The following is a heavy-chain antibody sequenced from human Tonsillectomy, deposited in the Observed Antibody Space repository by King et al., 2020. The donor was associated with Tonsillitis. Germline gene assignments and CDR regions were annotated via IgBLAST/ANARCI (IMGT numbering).Heavy chain of an antibody. CDR3: ARPPNFGY. Sequence: DVQLVQSGAEVKKSGESLKLSCQGSGYRFTSYWIAWVRQTPGKGLEWVGTIYPSDSDTRYSPSFQGHVTISADKSISTAYLQWTRLKASDTAMYYCARPPNFGYWGQGTLVTVSS. V-gene: IGHV5-51*03. CDR2: IYPSDSDT. J-gene: IGHJ4*02. CDR1: GYRFTSYW.